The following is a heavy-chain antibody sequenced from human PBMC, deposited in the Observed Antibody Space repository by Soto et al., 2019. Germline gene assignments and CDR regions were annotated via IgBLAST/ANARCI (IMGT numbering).Heavy chain of an antibody. CDR2: IYYSGST. Sequence: KPSETLSLTCTVSGGSISSYYWSWIRQPPGKGLEWIGYIYYSGSTNYNPSLKSRVTISVDTSKNQFSLKLSSVTAADTAVYYCARFYYDFWSGYSYNWFDPWGQGTLVTVSS. V-gene: IGHV4-59*01. D-gene: IGHD3-3*01. CDR3: ARFYYDFWSGYSYNWFDP. CDR1: GGSISSYY. J-gene: IGHJ5*02.